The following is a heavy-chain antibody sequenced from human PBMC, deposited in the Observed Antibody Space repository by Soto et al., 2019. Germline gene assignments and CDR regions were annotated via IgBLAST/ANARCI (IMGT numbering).Heavy chain of an antibody. CDR2: ISYDGSNK. J-gene: IGHJ4*02. CDR1: GFTFSSYG. D-gene: IGHD6-13*01. V-gene: IGHV3-30*18. Sequence: GGSLRLSCAASGFTFSSYGMHWVRQAPGKGLEWVAVISYDGSNKYYADSVKGRFTISRDNSKNTLYLQMNSLRAEDTAVYYCAKDRQHGLGSWYSWYFAYWGQGTLVTVSS. CDR3: AKDRQHGLGSWYSWYFAY.